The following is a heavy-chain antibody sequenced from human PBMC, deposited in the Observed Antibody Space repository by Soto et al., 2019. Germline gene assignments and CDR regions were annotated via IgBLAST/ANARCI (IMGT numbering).Heavy chain of an antibody. D-gene: IGHD2-21*02. Sequence: QITLKEPGPPLVKPTQTLTLTCTFSAFSLSTGGVGVGWIRQPPGKALEWLALIYWDDDKRYSPSLRSRLTIPNDTSKNQVVLTMTNMYPVDTATYYCIQSRCGGDCLQSYASYYDYGMDVWGQGTTVTVSS. V-gene: IGHV2-5*02. CDR2: IYWDDDK. CDR3: IQSRCGGDCLQSYASYYDYGMDV. J-gene: IGHJ6*02. CDR1: AFSLSTGGVG.